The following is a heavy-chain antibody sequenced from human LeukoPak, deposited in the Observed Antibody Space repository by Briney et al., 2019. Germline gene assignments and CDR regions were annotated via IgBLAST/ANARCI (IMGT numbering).Heavy chain of an antibody. D-gene: IGHD1/OR15-1a*01. CDR1: GFSITTNNYY. CDR2: IHYTVYT. CDR3: ARQGNTGFPDAFDL. V-gene: IGHV4-39*01. Sequence: SETLSLTCTVSGFSITTNNYYWGWIRETPGKGLEWIGTIHYTVYTYDNPSLKSRVSISIDTFTSQFCLKVTSLTAADTAVYYCARQGNTGFPDAFDLWGQGTMVTVSS. J-gene: IGHJ3*01.